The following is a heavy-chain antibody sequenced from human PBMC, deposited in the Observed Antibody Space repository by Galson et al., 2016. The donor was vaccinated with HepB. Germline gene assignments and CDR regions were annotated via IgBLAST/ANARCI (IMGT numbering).Heavy chain of an antibody. D-gene: IGHD3-3*01. CDR1: GFTFSGYW. J-gene: IGHJ4*02. CDR2: IKQDGSVK. Sequence: SLRLSCAASGFTFSGYWMSWVRQAPGKGLEWAANIKQDGSVKYYVDSVKGRFTISRDNAKNSLYLQMHSLRAEDTAVYYCARVSLRFLEWLRLLTTLEFDYWGQGTLVTVSS. V-gene: IGHV3-7*03. CDR3: ARVSLRFLEWLRLLTTLEFDY.